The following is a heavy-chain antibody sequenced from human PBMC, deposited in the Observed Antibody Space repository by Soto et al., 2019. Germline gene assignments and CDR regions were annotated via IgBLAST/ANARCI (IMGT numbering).Heavy chain of an antibody. Sequence: GASVKVSCKVSGYTLTELSMHWVRQAPGKGLEWMGGFDPEDGETIYAQKFQGRVTMTEDTSTDTAYMELSSLRSEDTAVYYFATVVVAATQRDPPVFDYWGQGTLVTVSS. V-gene: IGHV1-24*01. CDR3: ATVVVAATQRDPPVFDY. CDR2: FDPEDGET. D-gene: IGHD2-15*01. J-gene: IGHJ4*02. CDR1: GYTLTELS.